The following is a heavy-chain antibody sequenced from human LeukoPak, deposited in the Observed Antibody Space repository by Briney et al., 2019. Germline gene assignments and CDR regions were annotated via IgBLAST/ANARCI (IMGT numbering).Heavy chain of an antibody. V-gene: IGHV4-4*02. CDR3: ARQGWLHPEMGWFDP. CDR1: GGSISSSNW. CDR2: IYHSGST. J-gene: IGHJ5*02. Sequence: PSETLSLTCAVSGGSISSSNWWSWVRQPPGKGLEWIGEIYHSGSTYYNPSLKSRVTISVDTSKNQFSLKLSSVTAADTAVYYCARQGWLHPEMGWFDPWGQGTLVTVSS. D-gene: IGHD5-12*01.